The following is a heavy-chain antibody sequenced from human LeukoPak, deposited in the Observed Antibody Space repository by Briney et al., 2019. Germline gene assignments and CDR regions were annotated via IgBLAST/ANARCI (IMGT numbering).Heavy chain of an antibody. D-gene: IGHD5-18*01. CDR3: ATIQEWKFDY. Sequence: GGSLRLSCAASGFTFRDYAIHWVRQAPGRGLEWVTVISPDGRKTQYADSVKGRFTISRDNSKDALYLEMNSLRAEDTAIYYCATIQEWKFDYWGQGALVTVSS. J-gene: IGHJ4*02. CDR2: ISPDGRKT. V-gene: IGHV3-30*04. CDR1: GFTFRDYA.